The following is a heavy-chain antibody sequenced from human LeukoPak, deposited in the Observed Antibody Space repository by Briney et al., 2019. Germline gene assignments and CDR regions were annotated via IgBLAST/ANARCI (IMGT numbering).Heavy chain of an antibody. V-gene: IGHV1-69*04. CDR2: IIPILGTA. J-gene: IGHJ4*02. CDR1: GGTFSSYA. Sequence: SVKVSCKASGGTFSSYAISWVRQAPGQGLEWMGRIIPILGTANYAQKFQGRVTITADKSTSTAYMEPSSLRSEDTAVYSCASGPQHSCGGGCYSDYFDYWGQGTLVTVSS. D-gene: IGHD2-21*02. CDR3: ASGPQHSCGGGCYSDYFDY.